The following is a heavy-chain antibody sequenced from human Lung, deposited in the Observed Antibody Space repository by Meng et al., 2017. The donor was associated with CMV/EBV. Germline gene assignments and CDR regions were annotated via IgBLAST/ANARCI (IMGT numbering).Heavy chain of an antibody. CDR1: GFSFDDYA. Sequence: RISCAASGFSFDDYAMHWVRQAPGKGLEWVSDVSRNSGSIGYADSVKGRFTISRDNAKNPLYLQMNSLRAEDTALYYCAKWDGYNIPGGYVLDVWGQGXTVTVSS. CDR3: AKWDGYNIPGGYVLDV. V-gene: IGHV3-9*01. CDR2: VSRNSGSI. D-gene: IGHD5-24*01. J-gene: IGHJ6*02.